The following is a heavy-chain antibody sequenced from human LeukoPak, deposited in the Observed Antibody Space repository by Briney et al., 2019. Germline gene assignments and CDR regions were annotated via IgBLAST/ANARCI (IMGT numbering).Heavy chain of an antibody. Sequence: GASVKVSCKASGYTFTSYYMHWVRQAPGQGLEWMGIINPSGGSTSYAQKFQGRVTMTRDTSISTAYMELSSLRSEDTAVYYCARGMMAKGKYYYDSSGYYDPGGDFQHWGQGTLVTVSS. CDR2: INPSGGST. J-gene: IGHJ1*01. CDR1: GYTFTSYY. CDR3: ARGMMAKGKYYYDSSGYYDPGGDFQH. V-gene: IGHV1-46*01. D-gene: IGHD3-22*01.